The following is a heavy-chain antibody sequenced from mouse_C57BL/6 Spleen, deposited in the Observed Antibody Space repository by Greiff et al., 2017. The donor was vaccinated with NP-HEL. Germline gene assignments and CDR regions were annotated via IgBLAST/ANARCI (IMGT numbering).Heavy chain of an antibody. CDR3: ARWEGNYVGAMDY. J-gene: IGHJ4*01. CDR1: GFTFTDYY. CDR2: IRNKANGYTT. Sequence: EVMLVESGGGLVQPGGSLSLSCAASGFTFTDYYMSWVRQPPGKALEWLGFIRNKANGYTTEYSASVKGRFTISRDNSQSILYLQMNALRAEDSATYYCARWEGNYVGAMDYWGQGTSVTVSS. V-gene: IGHV7-3*01. D-gene: IGHD2-1*01.